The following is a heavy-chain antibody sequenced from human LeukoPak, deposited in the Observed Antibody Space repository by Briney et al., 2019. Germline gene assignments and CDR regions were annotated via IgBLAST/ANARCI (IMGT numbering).Heavy chain of an antibody. J-gene: IGHJ4*02. CDR2: INSDGSST. V-gene: IGHV3-74*01. CDR1: GFTFSNFW. CDR3: ARDFSPTVTTSPFDY. D-gene: IGHD4-11*01. Sequence: GGSLRLSCAASGFTFSNFWMHWVRQTPGKGLVWVSRINSDGSSTSYAESVKGRFSISRDNAKNSLYLQMNSLRAEDTAVYYCARDFSPTVTTSPFDYWGQGTLVTVSS.